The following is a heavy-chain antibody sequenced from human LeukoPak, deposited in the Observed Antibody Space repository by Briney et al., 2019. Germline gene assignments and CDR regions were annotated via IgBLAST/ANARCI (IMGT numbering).Heavy chain of an antibody. CDR3: ARDWADFWSGYPFDY. CDR2: ISKSISYI. CDR1: GFTFSSYS. Sequence: GGSLRLSCAASGFTFSSYSMNWVRQAPGKGLEWVSSISKSISYIYYADSVKGRFTISRDNAKNSLYLQMNSLRAEDTAVYYCARDWADFWSGYPFDYWGQGTVVTVSS. D-gene: IGHD3-3*01. J-gene: IGHJ4*02. V-gene: IGHV3-21*01.